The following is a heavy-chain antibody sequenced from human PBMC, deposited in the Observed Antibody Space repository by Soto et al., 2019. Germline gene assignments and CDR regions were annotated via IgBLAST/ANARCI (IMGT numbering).Heavy chain of an antibody. CDR2: IDPTDSYT. J-gene: IGHJ4*02. CDR3: ARSGSVVGAAITDY. V-gene: IGHV5-10-1*01. Sequence: HGESLKISCKGSGYIFTSYWISWVRQMPGKGLEWMGRIDPTDSYTKYSPSFQGHVTISADKSINTAYLQWRSLEAADTAMYYCARSGSVVGAAITDYWGQGILVTVSS. CDR1: GYIFTSYW. D-gene: IGHD1-26*01.